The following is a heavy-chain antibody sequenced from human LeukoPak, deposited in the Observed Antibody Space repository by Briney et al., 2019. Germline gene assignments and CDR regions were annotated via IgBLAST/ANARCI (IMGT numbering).Heavy chain of an antibody. V-gene: IGHV1-18*01. Sequence: ASVKVSCKASGYTFTSYGISWVRQAPGQGLEWMGWISAYNGNTNYAQKLQGRVTMTTDTSTSTAYMELRSLRSDDTAVYYRARDAVLRYFDWLFPGWFDPWGQGTLVTVSS. CDR1: GYTFTSYG. J-gene: IGHJ5*02. CDR2: ISAYNGNT. D-gene: IGHD3-9*01. CDR3: ARDAVLRYFDWLFPGWFDP.